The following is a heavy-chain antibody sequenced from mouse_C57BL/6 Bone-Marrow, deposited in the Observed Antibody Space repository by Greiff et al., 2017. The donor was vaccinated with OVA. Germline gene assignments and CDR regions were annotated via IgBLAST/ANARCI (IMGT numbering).Heavy chain of an antibody. CDR3: AIDYGSSWYYFDY. J-gene: IGHJ2*01. V-gene: IGHV1-81*01. CDR2: IYPRSGNT. CDR1: GYTFTSYG. D-gene: IGHD1-1*01. Sequence: QVQLQQSGAGLARPGASVKLSCKASGYTFTSYGISWVKQRTGQGLEWIGEIYPRSGNTYYNEKFKGKATLTADKSSSTAYMELRSLTSEDSAVDFCAIDYGSSWYYFDYWGQGTTLTVSS.